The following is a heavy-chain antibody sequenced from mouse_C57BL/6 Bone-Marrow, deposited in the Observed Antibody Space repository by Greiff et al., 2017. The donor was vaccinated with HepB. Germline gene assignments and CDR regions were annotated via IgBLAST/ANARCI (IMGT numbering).Heavy chain of an antibody. D-gene: IGHD1-1*01. V-gene: IGHV1-75*01. J-gene: IGHJ2*01. Sequence: QVQLQQSGPELVKPGASVKISCKASGYTFTDYYINWVKQRPGQGLEWIGWIFPGSGSTYYNEKFKGKATLTVDKSSSTAYMLLSSLTSEDSAVYFWARRLYSTTVVARDYWGQGTTLTVSS. CDR2: IFPGSGST. CDR3: ARRLYSTTVVARDY. CDR1: GYTFTDYY.